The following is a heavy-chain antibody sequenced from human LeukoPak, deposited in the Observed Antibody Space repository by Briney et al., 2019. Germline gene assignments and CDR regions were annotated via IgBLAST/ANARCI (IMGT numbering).Heavy chain of an antibody. V-gene: IGHV3-30*02. D-gene: IGHD4-23*01. CDR2: IRYDGSNK. CDR3: ARAPPYGGNSDAFDI. CDR1: GFTFSSYG. J-gene: IGHJ3*02. Sequence: GGSLRLSCAASGFTFSSYGMHWVRQAPGKGLELVAFIRYDGSNKYYADSVKGRFTISRDNSKNTLYLQMNSLRAEDTAMYYCARAPPYGGNSDAFDIWGQGTMVTVSS.